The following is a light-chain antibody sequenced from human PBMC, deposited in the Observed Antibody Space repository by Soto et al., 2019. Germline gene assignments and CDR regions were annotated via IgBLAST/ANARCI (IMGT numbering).Light chain of an antibody. CDR3: QQRTNWPRT. V-gene: IGKV3-11*01. J-gene: IGKJ1*01. Sequence: EIVLTQSPATLSLSPGERATLSCRASQSVSTYLAWYQQKVGQAPRLLIYDASNRATCIPARFSGSGSGTDFTLTISSLEPEDFAVYYCQQRTNWPRTFGQGTKVEIK. CDR1: QSVSTY. CDR2: DAS.